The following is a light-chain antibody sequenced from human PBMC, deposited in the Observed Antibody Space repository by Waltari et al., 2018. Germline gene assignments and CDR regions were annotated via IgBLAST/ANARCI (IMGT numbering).Light chain of an antibody. CDR3: QSADTDFANHVL. Sequence: SYDLTQPPSVSVSPGQTARITCSGNALPRMYSYWYQQKPGQAPLLLIYKDTQRASGIPERFPGSSSGTTVTLTISGVHAEDEADYYCQSADTDFANHVLFGGGTQLTVL. V-gene: IGLV3-25*03. CDR1: ALPRMY. J-gene: IGLJ2*01. CDR2: KDT.